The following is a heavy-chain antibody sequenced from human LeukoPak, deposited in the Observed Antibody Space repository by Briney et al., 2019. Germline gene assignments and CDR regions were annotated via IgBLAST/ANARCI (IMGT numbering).Heavy chain of an antibody. D-gene: IGHD6-13*01. CDR3: ARVWQQLVFEGFDY. Sequence: PSETLSLTCTVSGGSISSGSYYWSWIRQPAGKGLEWIGRIYTSGSTNYNPSLKSRVTMSVDTSKNQFSLKLSSVTAADTAVYYCARVWQQLVFEGFDYWGQGTLVTVSS. CDR2: IYTSGST. V-gene: IGHV4-61*02. CDR1: GGSISSGSYY. J-gene: IGHJ4*02.